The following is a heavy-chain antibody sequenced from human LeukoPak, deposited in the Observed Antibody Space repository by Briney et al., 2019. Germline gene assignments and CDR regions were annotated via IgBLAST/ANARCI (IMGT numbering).Heavy chain of an antibody. J-gene: IGHJ6*04. V-gene: IGHV4-59*01. CDR2: TFYTGNT. Sequence: SETLSLTCTVYSGSISNYYWSWLRQPPGKGLKWIVYTFYTGNTNYNPSLNSRVTISVDTFKNQFSLRLSSVAAADTGVYYCAEGGSYYYYGMDVWGKGTRVSVSS. CDR3: AEGGSYYYYGMDV. CDR1: SGSISNYY. D-gene: IGHD3-16*01.